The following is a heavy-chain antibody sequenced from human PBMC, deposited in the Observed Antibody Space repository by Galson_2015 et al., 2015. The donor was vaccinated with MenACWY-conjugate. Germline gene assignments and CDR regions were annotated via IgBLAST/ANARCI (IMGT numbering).Heavy chain of an antibody. V-gene: IGHV1-69*04. D-gene: IGHD2-15*01. CDR2: IIPILGIA. CDR1: GGTFSSYA. Sequence: SVKVSCKASGGTFSSYAISWVRQAPGQGPEWMGRIIPILGIANYAQKFQGRVTITADKSTSTAYMELSSLRSEDTAVYYCARVGSQLAFDIWGQGTMVTVSS. CDR3: ARVGSQLAFDI. J-gene: IGHJ3*02.